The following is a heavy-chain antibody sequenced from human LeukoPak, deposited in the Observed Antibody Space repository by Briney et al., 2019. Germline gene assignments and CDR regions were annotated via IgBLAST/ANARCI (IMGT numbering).Heavy chain of an antibody. V-gene: IGHV1-2*02. CDR2: INPNSGGT. Sequence: GASVKVSCKASGYTFTGYYMHWVRQAPGQGLEWMGWINPNSGGTNYAQKFQGRFTMTRDTSISTAYMELSRLRSDDTAVYYCARDGVRAARSCPGYWGQGTLVTVSS. CDR1: GYTFTGYY. CDR3: ARDGVRAARSCPGY. J-gene: IGHJ4*02. D-gene: IGHD6-6*01.